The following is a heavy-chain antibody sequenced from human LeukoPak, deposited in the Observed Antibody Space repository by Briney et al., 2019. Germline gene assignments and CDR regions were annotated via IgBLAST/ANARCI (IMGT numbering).Heavy chain of an antibody. CDR1: GFTFSSYG. D-gene: IGHD3-10*01. V-gene: IGHV3-23*01. CDR2: MSGNGGST. Sequence: PGGSLRLSCAASGFTFSSYGMHWVRQAPGKGLEWVSTMSGNGGSTYYADSVKGRFTISRDNSKKTLYLQMNSLRAEDTAVYYCAKVATYGFPSPFDYWGQGTLVTVSS. CDR3: AKVATYGFPSPFDY. J-gene: IGHJ4*02.